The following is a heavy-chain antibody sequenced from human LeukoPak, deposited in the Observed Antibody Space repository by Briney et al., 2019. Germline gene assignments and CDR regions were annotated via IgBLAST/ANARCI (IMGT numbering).Heavy chain of an antibody. V-gene: IGHV3-23*01. CDR2: ISGSGGST. CDR3: AKDRLYCSSTSCPPGY. CDR1: GFTFSSYA. J-gene: IGHJ4*02. Sequence: GGSLRLSCAASGFTFSSYAMSWVRQAPGKGLEWVSAISGSGGSTYYADSVKDRFTISRDNSKNTLYLQMNSLRAEDTAVYYCAKDRLYCSSTSCPPGYWGQGTLVTVSS. D-gene: IGHD2-2*01.